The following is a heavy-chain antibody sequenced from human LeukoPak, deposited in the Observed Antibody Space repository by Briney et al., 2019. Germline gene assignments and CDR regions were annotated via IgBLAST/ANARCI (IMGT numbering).Heavy chain of an antibody. CDR1: GGTFSSYA. CDR2: IIPIFGTA. Sequence: SVKVSCKASGGTFSSYAISWVRQAPGQGLEWMGGIIPIFGTANYAQKFQGRVTITADESTSTAYMELSSLRSEDTAVYYCASGIYDFWSGYHLFFDYWGQGTLVTVSS. V-gene: IGHV1-69*01. CDR3: ASGIYDFWSGYHLFFDY. D-gene: IGHD3-3*01. J-gene: IGHJ4*02.